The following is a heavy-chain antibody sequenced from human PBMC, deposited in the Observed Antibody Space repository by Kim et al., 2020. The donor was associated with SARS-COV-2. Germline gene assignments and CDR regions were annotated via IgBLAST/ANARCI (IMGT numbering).Heavy chain of an antibody. CDR2: ISYDGSNK. V-gene: IGHV3-30*18. D-gene: IGHD3-10*01. CDR3: AKFDGSGSYYLYYYYGMDV. Sequence: GGSLRLSCAASGFTFSSYGMHWVRQAPGKGLEWVAVISYDGSNKYYADSVKGRFTISRDNSKNTLYLQMNSLRAEDTAVYYCAKFDGSGSYYLYYYYGMDVWGKGTTVTVSS. CDR1: GFTFSSYG. J-gene: IGHJ6*04.